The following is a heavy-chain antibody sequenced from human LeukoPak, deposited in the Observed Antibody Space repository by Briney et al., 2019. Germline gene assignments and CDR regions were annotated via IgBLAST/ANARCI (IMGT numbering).Heavy chain of an antibody. CDR3: ARGSWYIWYFDL. V-gene: IGHV3-23*01. CDR2: ISGSGGST. CDR1: GFTFSSNG. D-gene: IGHD6-13*01. Sequence: GGTLRLSCAASGFTFSSNGMSWVRQAPGKGLEWVSAISGSGGSTYYADSVKGRFTISRDNSKNTLYLQMNSLRAEDTAVYYCARGSWYIWYFDLWGRGTLVTVSS. J-gene: IGHJ2*01.